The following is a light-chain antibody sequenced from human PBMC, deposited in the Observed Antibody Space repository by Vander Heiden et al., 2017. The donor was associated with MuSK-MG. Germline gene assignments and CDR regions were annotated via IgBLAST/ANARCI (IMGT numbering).Light chain of an antibody. V-gene: IGLV3-1*01. J-gene: IGLJ3*02. Sequence: SYELTQPPSVSVSPGQTASITCSGDKLGEKYAAWYQQKPGQSPVLVIYQDIKRPSGIPERFSGSNSGNTATLTVSGTQATDEADYYCQAWDSRTAMFGGGTKLTVL. CDR2: QDI. CDR1: KLGEKY. CDR3: QAWDSRTAM.